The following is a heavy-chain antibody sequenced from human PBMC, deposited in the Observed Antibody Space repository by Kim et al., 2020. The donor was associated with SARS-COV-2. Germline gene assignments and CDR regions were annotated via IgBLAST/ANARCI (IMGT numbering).Heavy chain of an antibody. D-gene: IGHD3-16*01. Sequence: ASVKVSCKASGYTFTEFGVNWVRQAPGEGLEWMGWVSPYNANTNYAQRLQGRVTMITDTSQSTAYMELRSLRCDDTAVYYCMRDGGYWGQGTLVIVSS. J-gene: IGHJ4*02. CDR2: VSPYNANT. CDR3: MRDGGY. CDR1: GYTFTEFG. V-gene: IGHV1-18*01.